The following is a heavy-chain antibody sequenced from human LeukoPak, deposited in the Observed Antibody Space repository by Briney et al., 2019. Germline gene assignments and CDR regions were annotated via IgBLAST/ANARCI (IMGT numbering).Heavy chain of an antibody. V-gene: IGHV3-23*01. Sequence: GGSLRLSCAASGFTFSTYAVSWVRRAPGKGLEWVSNISGCGGSTSYADSVKGRFTISRDNSKNTLYLQMNSLRAEDTAIYYCARVAGTKCFDYWGQGTLVTVSS. J-gene: IGHJ4*02. CDR1: GFTFSTYA. CDR2: ISGCGGST. CDR3: ARVAGTKCFDY. D-gene: IGHD6-19*01.